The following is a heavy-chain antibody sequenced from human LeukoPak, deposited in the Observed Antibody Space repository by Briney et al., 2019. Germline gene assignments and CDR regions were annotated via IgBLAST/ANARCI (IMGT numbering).Heavy chain of an antibody. J-gene: IGHJ6*02. V-gene: IGHV3-30*03. CDR2: ISYDGSNK. Sequence: GGSLRLSCAASGFTFSSYSMNWIRQAPGKGLEWVAVISYDGSNKYYADSVKGRFTISRDNSKNTLYLQMNSLRAEDTAVYYSTVAGYSSSWYAYYYGMDVWGQGTTVTVSS. CDR1: GFTFSSYS. D-gene: IGHD6-13*01. CDR3: TVAGYSSSWYAYYYGMDV.